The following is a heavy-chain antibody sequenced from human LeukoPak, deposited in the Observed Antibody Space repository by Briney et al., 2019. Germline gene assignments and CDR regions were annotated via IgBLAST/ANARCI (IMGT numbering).Heavy chain of an antibody. Sequence: SETLSLTCTVPGGSISSYYWSWIRQPPGKGLEWIGYIYYSGSTNYNPSLKSRVTISVDTSKNQFSLKLSSVTAADTAVYYCASSIAAAGMTLDFDYWGQGTLVTVSS. CDR2: IYYSGST. J-gene: IGHJ4*02. CDR1: GGSISSYY. CDR3: ASSIAAAGMTLDFDY. V-gene: IGHV4-59*01. D-gene: IGHD6-13*01.